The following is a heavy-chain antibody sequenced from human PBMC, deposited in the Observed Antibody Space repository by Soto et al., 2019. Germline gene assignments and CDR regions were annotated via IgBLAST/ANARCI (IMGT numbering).Heavy chain of an antibody. CDR2: ISSSGSTI. J-gene: IGHJ6*02. CDR3: ARDRGKLLWVGEVPPPVMDV. CDR1: GFTFSDYY. Sequence: PGGSLRLSCAASGFTFSDYYMSWIRQAPGKGLEWVSYISSSGSTIYYADSVKGRFTISRDNAKNALYLQMSSLRAEDTAVYYCARDRGKLLWVGEVPPPVMDVWGQGTTVTVSS. V-gene: IGHV3-11*01. D-gene: IGHD3-10*01.